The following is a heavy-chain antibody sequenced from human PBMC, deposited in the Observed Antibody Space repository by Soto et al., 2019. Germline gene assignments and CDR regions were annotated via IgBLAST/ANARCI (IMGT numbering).Heavy chain of an antibody. D-gene: IGHD3-3*01. CDR1: GFTFSSYG. CDR2: ISYDGSNK. CDR3: ARAGTRGYSDWYDN. J-gene: IGHJ5*02. V-gene: IGHV3-30-3*01. Sequence: QVQLVESGGGVVQPGRSLRLSCAASGFTFSSYGMHWVRQAPGKGLEWVAVISYDGSNKYYADSVKGRFTISRDNSKNTLYLQMNSLRAEDTAVYYCARAGTRGYSDWYDNWGQSTVITVSS.